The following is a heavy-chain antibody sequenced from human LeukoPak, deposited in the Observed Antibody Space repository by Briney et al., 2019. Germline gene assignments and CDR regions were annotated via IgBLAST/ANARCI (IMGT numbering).Heavy chain of an antibody. V-gene: IGHV3-23*01. CDR2: ISGSGGST. J-gene: IGHJ4*02. CDR1: GFTFSSYA. D-gene: IGHD3-10*01. Sequence: PGGSLRLSCAASGFTFSSYATSWVRQAPGQGLKWISAISGSGGSTYYADSVKGRFTISRDNSKNTRYLQMNSLRAEDTAVYYCAKARGSGSYSYYFDYWGQGTLVTVSS. CDR3: AKARGSGSYSYYFDY.